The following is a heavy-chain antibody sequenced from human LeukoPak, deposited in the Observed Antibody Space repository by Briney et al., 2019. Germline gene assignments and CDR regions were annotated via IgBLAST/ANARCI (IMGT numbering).Heavy chain of an antibody. CDR3: AKRGVVIRVILVGFHKEAYYFDS. D-gene: IGHD3-22*01. CDR2: ISGSGGST. CDR1: GITLSNYG. J-gene: IGHJ4*02. Sequence: GGSLTPSCAVSGITLSNYGMSWVRQAPGKGLEWVAGISGSGGSTNYADSVKGRFTISRDNPKTTLFLQMNSLRAEDTAVYFCAKRGVVIRVILVGFHKEAYYFDSWGQGALVTVSS. V-gene: IGHV3-23*01.